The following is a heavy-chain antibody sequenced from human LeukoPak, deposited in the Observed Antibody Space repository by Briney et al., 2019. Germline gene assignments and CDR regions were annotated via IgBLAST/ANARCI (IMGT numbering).Heavy chain of an antibody. J-gene: IGHJ5*02. CDR1: GGSLRSYY. D-gene: IGHD2-2*01. V-gene: IGHV4-59*12. Sequence: SETLSPTRTVSGGSLRSYYWGWVRQPPREGLGWVWDIFLSGSTNYNPSLKSRVTISVDTSKNQFSLKLSSVTAADTAVYYCARAPNMVVVPAAWNWFDPWGQGTLVTVSS. CDR3: ARAPNMVVVPAAWNWFDP. CDR2: IFLSGST.